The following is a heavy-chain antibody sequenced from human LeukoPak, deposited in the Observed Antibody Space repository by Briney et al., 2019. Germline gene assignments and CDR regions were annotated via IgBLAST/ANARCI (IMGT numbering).Heavy chain of an antibody. J-gene: IGHJ4*02. CDR3: ATIKRGYPYGYFDF. CDR2: MYDTVNT. D-gene: IGHD5-18*01. V-gene: IGHV4-59*11. Sequence: SETLSLTCTVSGGSISSHYWSWVRQPPGRGLEWIGYMYDTVNTKDNPSHTSRLTLSADTSKNQFSLRLGSVTAADTAVYYCATIKRGYPYGYFDFWGQGILVTVSS. CDR1: GGSISSHY.